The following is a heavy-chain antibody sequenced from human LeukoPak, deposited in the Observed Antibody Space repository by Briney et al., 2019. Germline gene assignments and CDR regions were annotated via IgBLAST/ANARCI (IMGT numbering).Heavy chain of an antibody. CDR3: ARDQYDTWSRRGNFDS. J-gene: IGHJ4*02. V-gene: IGHV3-23*01. CDR2: ISSSGHSA. Sequence: GGSLRLSCAASGFTFTDYAMSWVRQVPGKGLEWVSTISSSGHSAYYTDSVKGRFTVSRDNSENTVFLQMNSLRAEDTAVFYCARDQYDTWSRRGNFDSWGQGTLVIVSS. D-gene: IGHD3-3*01. CDR1: GFTFTDYA.